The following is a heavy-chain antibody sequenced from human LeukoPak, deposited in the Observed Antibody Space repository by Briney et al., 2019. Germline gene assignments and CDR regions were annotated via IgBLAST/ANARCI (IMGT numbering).Heavy chain of an antibody. CDR3: GRRAARLDY. CDR2: FYPGHSDT. V-gene: IGHV5-51*01. D-gene: IGHD6-6*01. J-gene: IGHJ4*02. CDR1: GYSFANFC. Sequence: GESLKTPCKCSGYSFANFCIGWVRPMPGKGLEWVGIFYPGHSDTRYSPSFHGQVTISADKAISNAYLQWRSLKASDTAMYYCGRRAARLDYWGQGTLVTVSS.